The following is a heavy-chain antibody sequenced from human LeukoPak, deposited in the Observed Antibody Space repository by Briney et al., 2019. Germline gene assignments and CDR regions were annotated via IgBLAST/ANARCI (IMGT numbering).Heavy chain of an antibody. V-gene: IGHV1-8*03. CDR2: MNPNSGNT. D-gene: IGHD2-2*02. CDR3: ARGRGYCSSTSCYTSWFDP. CDR1: GYTFTSYD. Sequence: ASVKVSCKASGYTFTSYDINWVRQATGQGLEWMGWMNPNSGNTGYAQKFRGRVTITRNTSISTAYMELSSLRSEDTAVYYCARGRGYCSSTSCYTSWFDPWGQGTLVTVSS. J-gene: IGHJ5*02.